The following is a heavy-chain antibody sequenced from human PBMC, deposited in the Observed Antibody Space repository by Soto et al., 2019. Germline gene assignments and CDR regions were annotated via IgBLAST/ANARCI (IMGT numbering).Heavy chain of an antibody. CDR2: ISSNGNNK. CDR1: GFTFSSYV. Sequence: QVQLVESGGGVVQPGRSLRLSCAASGFTFSSYVMHWVRQAPGKGLEWVAVISSNGNNKYYADSAKGRFTISRDNSKNTLYVQMNSLRAEDTAVYYCARDPSDLVVVSTAPPYYYSGMDVWGQGTTVIVSS. J-gene: IGHJ6*02. D-gene: IGHD2-2*01. CDR3: ARDPSDLVVVSTAPPYYYSGMDV. V-gene: IGHV3-30*03.